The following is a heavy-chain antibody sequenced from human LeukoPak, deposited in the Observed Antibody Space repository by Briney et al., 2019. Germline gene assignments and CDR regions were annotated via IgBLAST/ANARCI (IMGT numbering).Heavy chain of an antibody. J-gene: IGHJ4*02. V-gene: IGHV4-34*01. CDR2: SVRT. CDR3: ARGRYCNSTSCYIGPNPAKKFDC. Sequence: SVRTNYNPSLKSRVIISVDTSKNQSSLKLTSVTAADTAVYYCARGRYCNSTSCYIGPNPAKKFDCWGQGTLVTVSS. D-gene: IGHD2-2*02.